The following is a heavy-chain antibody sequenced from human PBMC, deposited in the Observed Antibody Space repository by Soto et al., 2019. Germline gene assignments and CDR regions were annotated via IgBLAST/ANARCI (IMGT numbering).Heavy chain of an antibody. Sequence: QVQLQQSGAGLLKPSETLSLTCDVYGGSFSDYIWTWIRQTPGKGLQWIGQIKHSGSANYNPSLKSRVTISVHTSSSQFSLELSSVTAGDTAVYYCARGLIIGSHYSGGGYYFDSWGQGTQVTVSS. CDR1: GGSFSDYI. CDR2: IKHSGSA. CDR3: ARGLIIGSHYSGGGYYFDS. V-gene: IGHV4-34*01. J-gene: IGHJ4*02. D-gene: IGHD1-26*01.